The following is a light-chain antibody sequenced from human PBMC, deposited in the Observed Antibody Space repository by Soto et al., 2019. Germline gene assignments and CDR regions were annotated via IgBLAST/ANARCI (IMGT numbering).Light chain of an antibody. J-gene: IGKJ1*01. Sequence: DIQMTQSPSTLSASVGDRVTITCRASQSISSWLAWYQQKPGKGPKLLIYDASSLESGVASRFSGSGSGTEFTLTISSLQPDDFATYYCQQYNSYPVAFGQGTKVEIK. CDR3: QQYNSYPVA. V-gene: IGKV1-5*01. CDR1: QSISSW. CDR2: DAS.